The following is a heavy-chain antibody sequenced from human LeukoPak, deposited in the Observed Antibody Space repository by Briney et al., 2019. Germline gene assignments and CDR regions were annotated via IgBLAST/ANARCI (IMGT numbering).Heavy chain of an antibody. V-gene: IGHV3-7*03. CDR2: IKQDGSEK. CDR3: AIERMDYSGSYFWTQDY. CDR1: GFTFSYYW. J-gene: IGHJ4*02. D-gene: IGHD1-26*01. Sequence: PGGSLRLSCAASGFTFSYYWMSWVRQAPGKGLEWVADIKQDGSEKYYVDSVKGRFTISRDNAKNSLFLQMNSLRAEDTAVYYCAIERMDYSGSYFWTQDYWGQGTLVTVSS.